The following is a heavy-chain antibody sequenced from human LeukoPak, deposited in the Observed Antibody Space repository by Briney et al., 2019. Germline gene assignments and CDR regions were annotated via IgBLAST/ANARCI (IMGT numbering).Heavy chain of an antibody. J-gene: IGHJ3*02. D-gene: IGHD2-15*01. Sequence: GGSLRLSCAASGFTLSSYAMHWVRQAPGKGLEWVAVISYDGGNKYYADSVKGRFTISRDNSKNTMYMQMNSLRAEDTAVYYCAKANVKYCSGGSCFDAFDIWGQGTMVTVSS. CDR2: ISYDGGNK. CDR1: GFTLSSYA. V-gene: IGHV3-30*04. CDR3: AKANVKYCSGGSCFDAFDI.